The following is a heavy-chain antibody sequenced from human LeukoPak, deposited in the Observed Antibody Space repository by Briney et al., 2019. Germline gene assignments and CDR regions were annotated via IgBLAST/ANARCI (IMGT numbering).Heavy chain of an antibody. J-gene: IGHJ4*02. Sequence: GGSLRLSCAASGFTFSSYGMHWVRQAPGKGLELVAFIRYDGSNKYYADSVKGRFTITRDNSKNTLYLQMNSLRAEDTAVYYCAKTAEFGRYFDYWGQRTLVTVSS. D-gene: IGHD3-3*01. CDR3: AKTAEFGRYFDY. CDR2: IRYDGSNK. V-gene: IGHV3-30*02. CDR1: GFTFSSYG.